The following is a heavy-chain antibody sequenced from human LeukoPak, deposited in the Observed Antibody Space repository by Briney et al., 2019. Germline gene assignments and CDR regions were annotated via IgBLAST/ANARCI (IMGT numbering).Heavy chain of an antibody. CDR1: GSTFSSYG. V-gene: IGHV3-30*18. CDR2: ISYDGSNK. Sequence: GGSLRLSCAASGSTFSSYGMHWVRQAPGKGLEWVAVISYDGSNKYYADSVKGRFTISRDNSKNTLYLQMNSLRAEDTAVYYCAKESYYYDSSGYPPDYWGQGTLVTVSS. CDR3: AKESYYYDSSGYPPDY. J-gene: IGHJ4*02. D-gene: IGHD3-22*01.